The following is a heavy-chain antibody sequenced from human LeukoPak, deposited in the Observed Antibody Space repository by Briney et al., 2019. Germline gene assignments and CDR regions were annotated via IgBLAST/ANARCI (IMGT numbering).Heavy chain of an antibody. D-gene: IGHD3-22*01. J-gene: IGHJ3*02. CDR2: IYYSGST. CDR1: GGSISSGGYY. CDR3: ATNSDIYDSSGYYLQGAFDI. V-gene: IGHV4-31*03. Sequence: SQTLSLTCTVSGGSISSGGYYWSWLRQHPGKGLEWIGYIYYSGSTYYNPSLKSRVTISVDTSKNQFSLKLSSVTAADTAVYYCATNSDIYDSSGYYLQGAFDIWGQGTMVTVSS.